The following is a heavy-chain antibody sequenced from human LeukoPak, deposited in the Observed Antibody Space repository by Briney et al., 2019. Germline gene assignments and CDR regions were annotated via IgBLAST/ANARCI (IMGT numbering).Heavy chain of an antibody. Sequence: PSQTLSLTCAISGDSVSSNSATWNWIRQSPSRGLEWLGRTYYKSKWYNDYAVSAKSRITINSDTSKNQFSLQLNSVTPEDTAVYYCARVSSPWSPRDAFDIWGQGTMVTVSS. D-gene: IGHD1-26*01. CDR2: TYYKSKWYN. CDR1: GDSVSSNSAT. V-gene: IGHV6-1*01. CDR3: ARVSSPWSPRDAFDI. J-gene: IGHJ3*02.